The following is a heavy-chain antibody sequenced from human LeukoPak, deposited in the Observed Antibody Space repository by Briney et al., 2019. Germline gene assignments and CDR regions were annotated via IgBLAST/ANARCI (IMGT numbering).Heavy chain of an antibody. V-gene: IGHV3-21*01. CDR1: GFIFSSYS. CDR2: ISSSSSYI. CDR3: ARVGHGGDYLAIDY. Sequence: GGSLRLSCGASGFIFSSYSMNWVRQAPGKGLEWVSSISSSSSYIYYADSVKGRFTISRDSAKNSLYLQMNSLRAEDTAVYYCARVGHGGDYLAIDYWGQGTLVTVSS. D-gene: IGHD4-17*01. J-gene: IGHJ4*02.